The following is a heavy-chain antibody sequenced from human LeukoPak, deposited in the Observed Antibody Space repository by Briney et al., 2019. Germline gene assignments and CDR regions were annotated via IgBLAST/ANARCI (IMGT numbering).Heavy chain of an antibody. V-gene: IGHV1-69*05. J-gene: IGHJ4*02. Sequence: SVKVSCKASGGTFSSYAISWVRQAPGQGLEWMGGIIPIFGTANYAQKFQGRVTITTDESTSTAYMELSSLRSEDTAVYYCARDPSRDGYDGGFDYWGQGTLVTVSS. CDR2: IIPIFGTA. CDR3: ARDPSRDGYDGGFDY. CDR1: GGTFSSYA. D-gene: IGHD5-24*01.